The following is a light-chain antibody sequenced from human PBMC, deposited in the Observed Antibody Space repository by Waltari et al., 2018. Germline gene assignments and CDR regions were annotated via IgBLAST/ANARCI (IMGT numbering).Light chain of an antibody. J-gene: IGLJ2*01. CDR2: DGT. CDR3: CSYAGSSTIHVL. Sequence: QQRPGETPRLNSYDGTQLTAGVSARVSGSKSGNTASLTVPGLHPEDEAEYFCCSYAGSSTIHVLFGGGTKLTVL. V-gene: IGLV2-23*01.